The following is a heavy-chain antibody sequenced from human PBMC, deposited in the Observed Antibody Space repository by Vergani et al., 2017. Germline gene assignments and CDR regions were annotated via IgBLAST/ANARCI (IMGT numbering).Heavy chain of an antibody. CDR2: IYLSGIT. Sequence: QVQLQESGPGLVKPSQTLSLTCTVSGASINNDFYYWHWIRQPAGKGLEWIGRIYLSGITDYNSSLQSRVSMSVDTSKNQFSLTLTSVTAADTAVYYCAIDNKQLHPSAIDLWGQGTMVTVSS. CDR1: GASINNDFYY. CDR3: AIDNKQLHPSAIDL. V-gene: IGHV4-61*02. D-gene: IGHD4-23*01. J-gene: IGHJ3*01.